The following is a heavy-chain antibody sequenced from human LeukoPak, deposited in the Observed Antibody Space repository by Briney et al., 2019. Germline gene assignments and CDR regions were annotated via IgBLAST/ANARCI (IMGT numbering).Heavy chain of an antibody. J-gene: IGHJ3*02. CDR1: GGSFSVYY. Sequence: SETLSLTCAVYGGSFSVYYWSWIRQPPGKGLEWIGEINHSGSTNYNPSLKSRVTISVDTSKNQFSLKLSSVTAADTAVYYCARGMYHDAFDIWGQGTMVTVSS. CDR3: ARGMYHDAFDI. V-gene: IGHV4-34*01. CDR2: INHSGST. D-gene: IGHD2-2*01.